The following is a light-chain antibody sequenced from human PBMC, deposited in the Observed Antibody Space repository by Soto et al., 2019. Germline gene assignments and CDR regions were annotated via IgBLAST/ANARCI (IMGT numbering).Light chain of an antibody. Sequence: EIVLTQSPGTLSLSPGETATVSCRATESLITKALAWYQQKPGQAPRLLIYGAFTRDAAIPDRFNGSGSGTAFALTISRLELEDSAVYYCQQYGVSPLTFGPGTKVEIK. CDR3: QQYGVSPLT. V-gene: IGKV3-20*01. CDR2: GAF. J-gene: IGKJ3*01. CDR1: ESLITKA.